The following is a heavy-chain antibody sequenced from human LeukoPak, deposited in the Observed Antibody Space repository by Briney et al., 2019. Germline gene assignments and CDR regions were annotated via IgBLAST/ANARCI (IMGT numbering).Heavy chain of an antibody. CDR1: GGSISSYY. CDR2: IYYSGST. J-gene: IGHJ4*02. CDR3: ARRRGSYYYD. V-gene: IGHV4-59*08. Sequence: PSETLSLTCTVSGGSISSYYWSWIRQPPGKGLEWIGYIYYSGSTNYNPSLKSRVTISVDTSKNQFSLKLSSVTAADTAVYYCARRRGSYYYDWGQGTLVTVSS. D-gene: IGHD1-26*01.